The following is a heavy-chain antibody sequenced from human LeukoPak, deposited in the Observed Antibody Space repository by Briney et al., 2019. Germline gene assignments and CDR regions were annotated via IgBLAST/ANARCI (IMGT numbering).Heavy chain of an antibody. Sequence: GGSLRLSCAASGFTVSDNYMSWVRQAPGKGLEWVSVIYSAGSTYYVDSAKGRFTISRDNSKNTLYLQMNSLRAEDTAVYYCARSDGSGSYPVDYWGQRALVTVSS. CDR2: IYSAGST. CDR1: GFTVSDNY. CDR3: ARSDGSGSYPVDY. V-gene: IGHV3-66*01. J-gene: IGHJ4*02. D-gene: IGHD3-10*01.